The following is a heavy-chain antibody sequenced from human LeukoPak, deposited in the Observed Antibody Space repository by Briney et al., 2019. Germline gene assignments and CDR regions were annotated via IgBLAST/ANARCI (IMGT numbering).Heavy chain of an antibody. J-gene: IGHJ4*02. CDR3: AKVADYYDSSGRYYFDY. V-gene: IGHV1-69*04. CDR1: GGTFSSYA. CDR2: IIPILGIA. D-gene: IGHD3-22*01. Sequence: GASVKVSCKASGGTFSSYAISWVRRAPGQGLEWMGRIIPILGIANYAQKFQGRVTITADKSTSTAYMEVSSLRSEDTAVYYCAKVADYYDSSGRYYFDYWGQGTLVTVSS.